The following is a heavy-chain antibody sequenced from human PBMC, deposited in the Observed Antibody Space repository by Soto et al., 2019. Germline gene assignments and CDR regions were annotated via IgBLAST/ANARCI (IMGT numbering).Heavy chain of an antibody. Sequence: QVQLVQSGPEVKKPGASVTVSCKASGYTFSSYGISWARQAPGQGLEWMGWISYNGNTKYAQNLQGRVTMTTDTSTNTAYMELRSLRSDDTAVYYCGRDVWTTHGAPGDFHYGGKGTLVTVSS. V-gene: IGHV1-18*01. CDR2: ISYNGNT. D-gene: IGHD4-17*01. CDR3: GRDVWTTHGAPGDFHY. CDR1: GYTFSSYG. J-gene: IGHJ4*02.